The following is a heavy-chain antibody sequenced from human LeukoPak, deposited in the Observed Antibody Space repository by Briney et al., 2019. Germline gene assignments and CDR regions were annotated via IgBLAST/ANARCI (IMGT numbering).Heavy chain of an antibody. V-gene: IGHV4-30-4*01. D-gene: IGHD3-22*01. CDR3: ARDADYYDSSGYYPIVDY. CDR1: GGSISSGDYY. CDR2: IYYSGST. Sequence: SETLSLTCTVSGGSISSGDYYWSWIRQPPGKGLEWIGYIYYSGSTYYNPSLKSRVTISVDTSKNQFSLKLSSVTAADTAVYYCARDADYYDSSGYYPIVDYWGQGTLVTVSS. J-gene: IGHJ4*02.